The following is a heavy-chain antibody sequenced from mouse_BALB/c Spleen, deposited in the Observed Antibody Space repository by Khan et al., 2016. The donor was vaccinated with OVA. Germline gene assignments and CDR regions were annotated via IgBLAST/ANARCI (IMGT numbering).Heavy chain of an antibody. CDR3: PRSILLYCDD. Sequence: VRLQQSGTVLVRPGALVRLSCTASGFNIKDYYIHWVKQRPDQGLEWIGWIDPDNGNTMYDPNFQGQANITADTSSNTAYLQLSSLTSEDTAVYYCPRSILLYCDDWGQGTTLTVSS. J-gene: IGHJ2*01. CDR2: IDPDNGNT. V-gene: IGHV14-1*02. D-gene: IGHD2-3*01. CDR1: GFNIKDYY.